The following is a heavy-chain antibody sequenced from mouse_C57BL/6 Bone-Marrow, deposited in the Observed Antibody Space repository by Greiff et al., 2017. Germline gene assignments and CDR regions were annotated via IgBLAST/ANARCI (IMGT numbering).Heavy chain of an antibody. CDR1: GYTFTSYW. CDR3: ARDDDYDGGWYFDV. V-gene: IGHV1-69*01. CDR2: IDPSDSYT. D-gene: IGHD2-4*01. J-gene: IGHJ1*03. Sequence: QVQLQQPGAELVMPGASVKLSCKASGYTFTSYWMHWVKQRPGQGLEWIGEIDPSDSYTNYNQKFKGKSTLTVDKSSSTAYMQLSILTSEDSAVYYCARDDDYDGGWYFDVWGTGTTVTVSS.